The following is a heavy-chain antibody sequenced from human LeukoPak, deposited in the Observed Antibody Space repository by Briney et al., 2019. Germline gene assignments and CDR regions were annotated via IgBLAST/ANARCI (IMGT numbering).Heavy chain of an antibody. Sequence: SQTLSLTCTVSGGSISSGSYYWSWIRQPAGKGLEWIGRIYTSGSTNYNPSLKSRVTISVDTSKNQFSLKLSSVTAADTAVYYCAREPFSGVVADLFDYWGQGTLVTVSS. J-gene: IGHJ4*02. CDR2: IYTSGST. V-gene: IGHV4-61*02. CDR1: GGSISSGSYY. CDR3: AREPFSGVVADLFDY. D-gene: IGHD5-12*01.